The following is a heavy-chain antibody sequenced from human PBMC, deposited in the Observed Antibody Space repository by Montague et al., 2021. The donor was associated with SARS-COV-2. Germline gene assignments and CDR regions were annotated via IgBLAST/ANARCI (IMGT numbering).Heavy chain of an antibody. J-gene: IGHJ4*02. D-gene: IGHD4-23*01. CDR1: GWSFSDYY. V-gene: IGHV4-34*01. Sequence: SETLSLTCAVYGWSFSDYYWTWIRQSPGKGLEWIAEINHSGTTNYNFNPSLRSRVTISVDTSKSQFSLKLSSVTAADTGVYYCARWDPQTLTLIGLRGKSASDYWGQGTLVTVSS. CDR2: INHSGTT. CDR3: ARWDPQTLTLIGLRGKSASDY.